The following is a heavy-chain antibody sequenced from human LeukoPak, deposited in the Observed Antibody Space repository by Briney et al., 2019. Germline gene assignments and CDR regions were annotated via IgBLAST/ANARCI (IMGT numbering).Heavy chain of an antibody. J-gene: IGHJ4*02. CDR3: AREVSEGFDF. D-gene: IGHD3-22*01. CDR1: GFTFSGYS. Sequence: GGSLRLSCTASGFTFSGYSMNWIRQAPGKGLEWVSSFGTRSTSVYHAGSVKGRFAISRDNAKNSLYLQMNSLGAEDTALYYCAREVSEGFDFWGQGTLVTVSS. CDR2: FGTRSTSV. V-gene: IGHV3-21*01.